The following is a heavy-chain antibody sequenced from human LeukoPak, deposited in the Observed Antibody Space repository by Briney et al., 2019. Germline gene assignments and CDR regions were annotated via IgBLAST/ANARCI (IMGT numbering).Heavy chain of an antibody. Sequence: GGSLRLSCAASGFTFSDYALHWVRQAPGKGLEWVAVVSYDGSNIYYADSVKGRFTVSRDNSKNTLYLQMNSLRAEDTAVYYCARDPRAYCSSTSCYAFDYWGQGTLVTVSS. V-gene: IGHV3-30*04. CDR2: VSYDGSNI. CDR3: ARDPRAYCSSTSCYAFDY. D-gene: IGHD2-2*01. CDR1: GFTFSDYA. J-gene: IGHJ4*02.